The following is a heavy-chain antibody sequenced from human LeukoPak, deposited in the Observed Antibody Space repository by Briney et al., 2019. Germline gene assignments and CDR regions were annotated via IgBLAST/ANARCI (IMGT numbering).Heavy chain of an antibody. CDR3: ARDQEAAMVMWFDP. D-gene: IGHD2-2*01. CDR2: ISSSSSYI. CDR1: GFTFSGYS. J-gene: IGHJ5*02. V-gene: IGHV3-21*01. Sequence: GGSLRLSCAASGFTFSGYSMNWVRQAPGKGLEWVSSISSSSSYIYYADSVKGRFTISRDNAKNSLYLQMNSLRAEDTAVYYCARDQEAAMVMWFDPWGREPWSPSPQ.